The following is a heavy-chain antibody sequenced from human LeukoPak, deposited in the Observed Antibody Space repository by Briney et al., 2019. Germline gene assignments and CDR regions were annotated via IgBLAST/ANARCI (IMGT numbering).Heavy chain of an antibody. D-gene: IGHD3-22*01. V-gene: IGHV3-23*01. J-gene: IGHJ1*01. CDR2: ISGSGGST. CDR3: AKDLYYYDSSGPEYFQR. Sequence: GGSLRLSCAASGFTFSSYAMNWVRQAPGKGLEWVSSISGSGGSTNYADSVKGRFTISRDNSKNTLYLQMNSLRAEDTAVYYCAKDLYYYDSSGPEYFQRWGQGTLVTVSS. CDR1: GFTFSSYA.